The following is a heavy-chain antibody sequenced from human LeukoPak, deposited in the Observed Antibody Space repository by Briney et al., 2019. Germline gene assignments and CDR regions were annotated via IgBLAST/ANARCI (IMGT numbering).Heavy chain of an antibody. V-gene: IGHV1-46*01. Sequence: ASVKVSCKASGYTFTSYYMHWVRQAPGQGLEWMGIINPSGGSTSYAQKFQGRVTMTRDTSTSTVYMELSSLRSEDTAVYYCATRREYCSGGSCYRDAFDIWGQGTMVTVSS. J-gene: IGHJ3*02. CDR2: INPSGGST. CDR1: GYTFTSYY. CDR3: ATRREYCSGGSCYRDAFDI. D-gene: IGHD2-15*01.